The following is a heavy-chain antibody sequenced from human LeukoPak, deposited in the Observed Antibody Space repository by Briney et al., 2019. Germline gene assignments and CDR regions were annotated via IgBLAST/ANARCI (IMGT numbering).Heavy chain of an antibody. J-gene: IGHJ6*02. CDR1: GGSFSGYY. CDR3: ARGLHYNILTGGMDV. V-gene: IGHV4-34*01. Sequence: PSETLSLTCAVYGGSFSGYYWSWIRQPPGKGLEWIGEINHSGSTNYNPSLKSRVTVSVDTSKKQFSLNLRSVTAADTAVYYCARGLHYNILTGGMDVWGQGTTVIVSS. D-gene: IGHD3-9*01. CDR2: INHSGST.